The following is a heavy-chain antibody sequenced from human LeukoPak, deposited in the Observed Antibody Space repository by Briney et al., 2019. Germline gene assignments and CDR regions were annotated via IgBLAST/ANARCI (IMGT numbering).Heavy chain of an antibody. CDR2: IDHIGST. Sequence: PSETLSLTCTVSGGSISSYYWSWIRQPPGKGLEWIGEIDHIGSTNYSPSLKSRVTISVDTSKNQFSLKLSSMTAADTAVYYCARAGTTVWDWYFGLWGRGTLVTVSS. V-gene: IGHV4-34*01. CDR1: GGSISSYY. D-gene: IGHD4-17*01. CDR3: ARAGTTVWDWYFGL. J-gene: IGHJ2*01.